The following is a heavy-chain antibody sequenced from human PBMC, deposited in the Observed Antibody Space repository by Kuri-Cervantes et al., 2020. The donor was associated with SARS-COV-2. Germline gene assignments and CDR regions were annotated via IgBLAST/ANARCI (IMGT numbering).Heavy chain of an antibody. Sequence: GGSLRLSCAASGFTFSSYSMNWVRQAPGKGLEWVSAISGSGGSTYYADSVKGRFTISRDNSKNTLYLQMNSLRAEDTAVYYCARLIFPLQGWFDPWGQGTLVTVSS. CDR2: ISGSGGST. CDR1: GFTFSSYS. J-gene: IGHJ5*02. CDR3: ARLIFPLQGWFDP. V-gene: IGHV3-23*01. D-gene: IGHD2-21*02.